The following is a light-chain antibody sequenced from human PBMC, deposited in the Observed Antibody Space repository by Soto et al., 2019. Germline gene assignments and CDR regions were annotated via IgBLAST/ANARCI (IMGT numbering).Light chain of an antibody. V-gene: IGKV3-11*01. J-gene: IGKJ4*01. CDR3: LQRTRWPLT. Sequence: EIVLTQSPATLSFSPGERATLSCRASQSVDKYLVWYQQKPGQAPRLLIYDASSRATGIPARFSGSGSGTDFSLPITSLEPEDFAVYCCLQRTRWPLTFGGGTKLEIK. CDR2: DAS. CDR1: QSVDKY.